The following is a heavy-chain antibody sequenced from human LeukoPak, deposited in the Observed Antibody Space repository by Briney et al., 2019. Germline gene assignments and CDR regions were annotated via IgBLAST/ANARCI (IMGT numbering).Heavy chain of an antibody. D-gene: IGHD2-2*01. V-gene: IGHV3-30*01. J-gene: IGHJ4*02. CDR3: ARTIVVVPAAPLGY. CDR1: GFTFSSYA. CDR2: ISYDGSNE. Sequence: PGRSLRLSCAASGFTFSSYAMHWVRQAPGKGLEWVAVISYDGSNEYYADSVKGRFTISRDNSKNTLYLQMNSLGAEDTAVYYCARTIVVVPAAPLGYWGQGTLVTVSS.